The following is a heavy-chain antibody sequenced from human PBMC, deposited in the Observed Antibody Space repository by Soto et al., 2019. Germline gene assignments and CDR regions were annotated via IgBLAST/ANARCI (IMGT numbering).Heavy chain of an antibody. CDR1: GGSISSDDYY. CDR2: IYYSGST. J-gene: IGHJ6*02. Sequence: SETLSLTCTVSGGSISSDDYYWSWIRQPPGKGLEWIGYIYYSGSTYYNPSLKSRVTISVDTSKNQFSLKLSSGTAADTAVYYCAIGRSNWSRRFISYGLDVCGQGPTVTVSS. V-gene: IGHV4-30-4*01. CDR3: AIGRSNWSRRFISYGLDV. D-gene: IGHD6-13*01.